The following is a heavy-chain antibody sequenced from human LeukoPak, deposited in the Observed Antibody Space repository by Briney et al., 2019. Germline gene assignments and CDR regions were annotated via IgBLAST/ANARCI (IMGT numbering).Heavy chain of an antibody. V-gene: IGHV3-23*01. Sequence: GGSLRLSCAASGFTFSSYAMSWVRQAPGKGLEWVSAISGSGGSTYYADSVKGRFTISRDNAKRSLFLQMNSLRVEDTAVYYCARTMWGFDYWGQGTLVTVSS. D-gene: IGHD7-27*01. CDR3: ARTMWGFDY. CDR2: ISGSGGST. J-gene: IGHJ4*02. CDR1: GFTFSSYA.